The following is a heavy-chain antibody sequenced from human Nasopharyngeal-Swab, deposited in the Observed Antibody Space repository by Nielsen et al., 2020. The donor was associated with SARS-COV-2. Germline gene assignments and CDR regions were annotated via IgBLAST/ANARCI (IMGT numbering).Heavy chain of an antibody. V-gene: IGHV3-30*07. Sequence: DSVKGRFTISRDNSKNTLYLEMNSLRAEDTAVYYCAGNPSITGGKAFDIWGQGTMVTVSS. CDR3: AGNPSITGGKAFDI. D-gene: IGHD3-16*01. J-gene: IGHJ3*02.